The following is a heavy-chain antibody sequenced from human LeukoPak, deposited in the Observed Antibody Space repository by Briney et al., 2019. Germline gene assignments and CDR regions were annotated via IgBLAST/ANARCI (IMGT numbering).Heavy chain of an antibody. Sequence: SETLSLTCAVSGGSISTDTYWWGWIRPSPGEGLQWVAIIFHSGGTHYNPSLKSRVTISVDTSKNQFSLKLSSVTAADAAVYYCVRQYGGGAWYFDLWGRGTLITVSS. V-gene: IGHV4-39*01. J-gene: IGHJ2*01. CDR3: VRQYGGGAWYFDL. D-gene: IGHD3-16*01. CDR2: IFHSGGT. CDR1: GGSISTDTYW.